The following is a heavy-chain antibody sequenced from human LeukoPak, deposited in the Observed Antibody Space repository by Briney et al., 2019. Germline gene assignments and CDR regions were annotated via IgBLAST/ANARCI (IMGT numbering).Heavy chain of an antibody. J-gene: IGHJ4*02. D-gene: IGHD6-13*01. CDR3: ASLSSSWYPRQGY. CDR2: IYYSGST. CDR1: GGSISSSSYY. Sequence: PSETLSLTCTVSGGSISSSSYYWGWIRQPPGKGLEWIGSIYYSGSTYYNPSLKSRVTISVDTSKNQFSLKLSSVTAADTAVYYCASLSSSWYPRQGYWGQGTLVTVSS. V-gene: IGHV4-39*07.